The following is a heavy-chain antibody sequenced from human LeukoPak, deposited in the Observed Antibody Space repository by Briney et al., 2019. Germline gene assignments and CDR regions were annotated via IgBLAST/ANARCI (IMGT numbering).Heavy chain of an antibody. CDR3: AKDPHFQLLPYYYYMDV. CDR1: GFTFSSYW. J-gene: IGHJ6*03. V-gene: IGHV3-7*01. D-gene: IGHD1-26*01. Sequence: GGSLRLSCAASGFTFSSYWMSWVRQAPGKGLEWVANIKQDGSEKYYADSVRGRFTISRDNSKNTLSLQMNSLRAEDTSVYYCAKDPHFQLLPYYYYMDVWGKGTTVTVSS. CDR2: IKQDGSEK.